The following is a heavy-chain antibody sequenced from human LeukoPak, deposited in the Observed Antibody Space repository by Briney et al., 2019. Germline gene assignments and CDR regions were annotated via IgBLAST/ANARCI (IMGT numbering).Heavy chain of an antibody. CDR1: GFTFSSYG. CDR3: ARALQWLVPGYYFDY. D-gene: IGHD6-19*01. Sequence: HSGRSLRLSCAASGFTFSSYGMHWVRQAPGKGLEWVAVIWYDGSNKYYADSVKGRFTISRDNSKNTLYLQMNSLRAEDTAVYYCARALQWLVPGYYFDYWGQGTLVTVSS. CDR2: IWYDGSNK. J-gene: IGHJ4*02. V-gene: IGHV3-33*01.